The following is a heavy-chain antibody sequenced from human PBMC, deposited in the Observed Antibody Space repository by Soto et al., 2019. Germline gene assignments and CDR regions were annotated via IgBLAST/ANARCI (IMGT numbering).Heavy chain of an antibody. Sequence: PGESLKISCKDSGYSFTTYWIAWVRQMPGKGLEWMGIIYPGDSDTRYSPSFQGQVTISVDKSISTAYLQWSSLKASDTTMYYCARRQANSDAFDVWGQGTMVTVSS. J-gene: IGHJ3*01. CDR3: ARRQANSDAFDV. CDR1: GYSFTTYW. D-gene: IGHD7-27*01. V-gene: IGHV5-51*01. CDR2: IYPGDSDT.